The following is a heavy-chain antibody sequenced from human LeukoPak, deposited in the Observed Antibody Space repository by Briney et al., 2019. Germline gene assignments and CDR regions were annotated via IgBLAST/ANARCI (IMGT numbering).Heavy chain of an antibody. V-gene: IGHV4-4*07. CDR3: ARVSPATTRAQSVDY. D-gene: IGHD4-17*01. Sequence: SETLSLTCTVSGGSISNYYWSWIRQPAGKGLEWIGRIYTSGSTNYNPSLKTRVTMSVDTSKNQFSLKLSSVTAADTAVYYCARVSPATTRAQSVDYWGQGTLVTVSS. CDR2: IYTSGST. J-gene: IGHJ4*02. CDR1: GGSISNYY.